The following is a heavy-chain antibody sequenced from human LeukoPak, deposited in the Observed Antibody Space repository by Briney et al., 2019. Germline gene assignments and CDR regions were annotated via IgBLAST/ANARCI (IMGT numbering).Heavy chain of an antibody. Sequence: SETLSLTCTVSGGSLTGYFWSWIRQPPGKGLEWLGYVFYSGNTRYNPSLESRVTTSADTSKNQFSLNLRSVTAADTAVYYCARHSGPYSSSWFDYWGQGILVTVSS. CDR1: GGSLTGYF. CDR3: ARHSGPYSSSWFDY. V-gene: IGHV4-59*08. CDR2: VFYSGNT. D-gene: IGHD6-13*01. J-gene: IGHJ5*01.